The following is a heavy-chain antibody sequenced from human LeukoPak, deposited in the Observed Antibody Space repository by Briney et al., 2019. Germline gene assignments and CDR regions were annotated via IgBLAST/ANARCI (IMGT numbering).Heavy chain of an antibody. Sequence: GGSLRLSCAACGFTFSSYAMSWVRQAPGKGLEWVSAISGSGGSTYYADSVKGRFTISRDNSKNTLYLQMNSLRAEDTAVYYCAKDHNYGDYDHTRNYWGQGTLVTVSS. CDR3: AKDHNYGDYDHTRNY. CDR1: GFTFSSYA. J-gene: IGHJ4*02. CDR2: ISGSGGST. D-gene: IGHD4-17*01. V-gene: IGHV3-23*01.